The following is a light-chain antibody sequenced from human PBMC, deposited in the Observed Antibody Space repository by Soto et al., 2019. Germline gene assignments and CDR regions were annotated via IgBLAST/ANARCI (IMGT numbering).Light chain of an antibody. CDR1: QGISNY. CDR2: AAS. V-gene: IGKV1-27*01. Sequence: DIQMTQSPSSLSASVGDRVTITCRASQGISNYLAWYQQKPGKVPKLLIYAASTLQSGVPSRFSGSGSGTDFTLTISSLQPEDVANYYCQKYNSDPPLTFGAGTKVDIX. J-gene: IGKJ4*01. CDR3: QKYNSDPPLT.